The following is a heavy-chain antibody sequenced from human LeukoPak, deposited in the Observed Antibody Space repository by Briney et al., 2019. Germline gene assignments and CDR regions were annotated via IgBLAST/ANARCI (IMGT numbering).Heavy chain of an antibody. CDR2: IYTSGST. V-gene: IGHV4-61*02. Sequence: SQTLSLTCTVSGGSISSGSYYWSWIRQPAGKGLEWIGRIYTSGSTNYNPSLKSRVTISVDTSKNQFSLKLSSVTAADTAVYYCARHEDIVVVVAATGFDYWGQGTLVTVSS. D-gene: IGHD2-15*01. J-gene: IGHJ4*02. CDR3: ARHEDIVVVVAATGFDY. CDR1: GGSISSGSYY.